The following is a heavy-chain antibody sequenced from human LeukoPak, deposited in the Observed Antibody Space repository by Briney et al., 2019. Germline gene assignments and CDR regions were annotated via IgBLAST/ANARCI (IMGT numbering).Heavy chain of an antibody. V-gene: IGHV3-9*01. D-gene: IGHD4-17*01. CDR1: GFTFDDYA. Sequence: SLRLSCAASGFTFDDYAMHWVRQAPGKGLEWVSGISWNSGSIGYADSVKGRFTISRDNAKNSLYLQMNSLRAEDTALYYCAKGLTTVTTLDYWGQGTLVTVSS. CDR3: AKGLTTVTTLDY. J-gene: IGHJ4*02. CDR2: ISWNSGSI.